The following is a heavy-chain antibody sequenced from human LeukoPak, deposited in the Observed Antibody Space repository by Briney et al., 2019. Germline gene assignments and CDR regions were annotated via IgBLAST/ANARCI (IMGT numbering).Heavy chain of an antibody. CDR1: GFTFSSYS. CDR2: ISSSSSYI. D-gene: IGHD3-22*01. J-gene: IGHJ4*02. V-gene: IGHV3-21*01. CDR3: ARDRHYYDSSGYAY. Sequence: PGGSLRLSCAASGFTFSSYSMNWVRQAPGKGLEWVSSISSSSSYIYYADSVKGRFTISRDNAKNSLYLQMNSLRAEDTAVYYCARDRHYYDSSGYAYWGQGTLVTVSS.